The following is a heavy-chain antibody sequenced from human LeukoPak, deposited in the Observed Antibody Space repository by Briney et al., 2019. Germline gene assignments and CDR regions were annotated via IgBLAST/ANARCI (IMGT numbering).Heavy chain of an antibody. CDR2: ISAYNGNT. Sequence: GASVKVSCKASGYTFTSYGISWVRQAPGQGLEWMGWISAYNGNTNYAQKLQGRVTITTDESTSTAYMELSSLRSEDTAVYYCARDPTNGYSSGWYDYWGQGTLVTVSS. J-gene: IGHJ4*02. CDR3: ARDPTNGYSSGWYDY. V-gene: IGHV1-18*01. D-gene: IGHD6-19*01. CDR1: GYTFTSYG.